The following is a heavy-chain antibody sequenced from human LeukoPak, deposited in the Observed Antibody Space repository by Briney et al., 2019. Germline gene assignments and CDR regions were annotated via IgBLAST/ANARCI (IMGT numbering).Heavy chain of an antibody. J-gene: IGHJ5*02. CDR3: ARDVNWFDP. V-gene: IGHV4-39*07. CDR2: IYYSGST. Sequence: SQTLSLTCTVSGASISSGGYYWSWIRQPPGKGLEWIGSIYYSGSTCYNPSLKSRVTISVDTSKNQFSLKLSSVTAADTAVYYCARDVNWFDPWGQGTLVTVSS. CDR1: GASISSGGYY.